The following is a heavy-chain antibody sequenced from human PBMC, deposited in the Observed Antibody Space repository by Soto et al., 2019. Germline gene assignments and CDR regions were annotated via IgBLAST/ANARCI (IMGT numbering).Heavy chain of an antibody. CDR1: GFTFSNYA. J-gene: IGHJ4*02. CDR2: ISGSGDSP. Sequence: GGSLRLSCAASGFTFSNYAVSWVRQAPGKGLEWVSIISGSGDSPYYADSVKGRFTISRDNSRNTLYLQMNSLRAGDSAKYYCAKEGTSGLYYFDYWGPGTLVTVSS. CDR3: AKEGTSGLYYFDY. V-gene: IGHV3-23*01. D-gene: IGHD6-19*01.